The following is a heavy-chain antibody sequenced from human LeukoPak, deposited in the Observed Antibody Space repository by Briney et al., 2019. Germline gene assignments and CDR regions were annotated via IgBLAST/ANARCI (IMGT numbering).Heavy chain of an antibody. CDR1: GGSISSYY. CDR3: AGTYYYDSSGYSKWVY. D-gene: IGHD3-22*01. V-gene: IGHV4-59*12. Sequence: SETLSLTCTVSGGSISSYYWSWIRQPPGKGLEWIGYIYYSGSTNYNPSLKSRVTISVDTSKNQFSLKLSSVTAADTAVYYCAGTYYYDSSGYSKWVYWGQGTLVTVSS. CDR2: IYYSGST. J-gene: IGHJ4*02.